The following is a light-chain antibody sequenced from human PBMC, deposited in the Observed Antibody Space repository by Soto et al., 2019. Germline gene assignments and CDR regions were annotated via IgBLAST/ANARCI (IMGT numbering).Light chain of an antibody. CDR2: LAS. CDR3: QQYGSSPQWT. V-gene: IGKV3-20*01. Sequence: EIVLTQSPGTLSLSPGEIATLSCSSIQSVSSSYLAWYQKKPGQAPRLLIYLASSRATGIPDRFSGSGSGTDFTLTIRRLQPEDFAVYYCQQYGSSPQWTFGQGNKVDIK. J-gene: IGKJ1*01. CDR1: QSVSSSY.